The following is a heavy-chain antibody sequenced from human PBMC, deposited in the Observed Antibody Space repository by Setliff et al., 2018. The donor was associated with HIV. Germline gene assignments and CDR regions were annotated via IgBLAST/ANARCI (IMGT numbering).Heavy chain of an antibody. V-gene: IGHV4-34*01. D-gene: IGHD3-3*01. CDR1: GGSIRSHY. CDR3: ASQSITIFGVVISGFDP. CDR2: INHSGST. Sequence: SETLSLTCTVSGGSIRSHYWSWIRQPPGKGLEWIGEINHSGSTNYNPSLKSRVTISVDTSKNQFSLKLSSVTAADTAVFYCASQSITIFGVVISGFDPWGQGTLVTVSS. J-gene: IGHJ5*02.